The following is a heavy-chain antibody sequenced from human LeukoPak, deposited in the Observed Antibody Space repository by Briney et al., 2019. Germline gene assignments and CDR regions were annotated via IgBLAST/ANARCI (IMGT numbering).Heavy chain of an antibody. CDR3: ARLVAKDGDYFDY. D-gene: IGHD5-12*01. V-gene: IGHV5-51*01. J-gene: IGHJ4*02. Sequence: KVSCKASGYIFTSYYMHWVRQAPGQGLEWMGIIYPGDSDTRYSPSFQGQVTISADKSISTAYLQWSSLKASDTAMYYCARLVAKDGDYFDYWGQGTLVTVSS. CDR1: GYIFTSYY. CDR2: IYPGDSDT.